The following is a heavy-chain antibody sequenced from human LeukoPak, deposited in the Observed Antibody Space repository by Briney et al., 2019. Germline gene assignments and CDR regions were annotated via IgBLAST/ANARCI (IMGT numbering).Heavy chain of an antibody. CDR1: GESFSAYY. V-gene: IGHV4-34*01. Sequence: PSETLSLTCAVYGESFSAYYWTWLRQSPGKGLEWIGEITHSGTTNYNPSLKSRVTISVDTSKNQFSLKLSSVTAADTAVYYCARHLTYGGTPYYFDYWGQGTLVTVSS. D-gene: IGHD4-23*01. CDR2: ITHSGTT. CDR3: ARHLTYGGTPYYFDY. J-gene: IGHJ4*02.